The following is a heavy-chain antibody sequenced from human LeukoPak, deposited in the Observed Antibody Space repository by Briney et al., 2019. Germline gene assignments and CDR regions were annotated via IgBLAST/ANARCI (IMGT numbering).Heavy chain of an antibody. CDR1: GFTFSSYA. V-gene: IGHV3-23*01. CDR3: ATDPAHYYDSSGYYSGMDV. Sequence: GGSLRLSCAASGFTFSSYAMSWVRQAPGKGLEWVSAISGSGGSTYYADSVKGRFTISRDNSKNTLYLQMNSLRAEDTAVYYCATDPAHYYDSSGYYSGMDVWGQGTTVTVSS. CDR2: ISGSGGST. J-gene: IGHJ6*02. D-gene: IGHD3-22*01.